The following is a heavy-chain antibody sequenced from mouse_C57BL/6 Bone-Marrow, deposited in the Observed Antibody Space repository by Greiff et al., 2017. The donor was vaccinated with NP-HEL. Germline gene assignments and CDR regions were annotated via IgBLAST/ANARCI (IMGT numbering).Heavy chain of an antibody. Sequence: EVKLMESGGGLVQPGGSLKLSCAASGFTFSDYYMYWVRQTPEKRLEWVAYISNGGGSTYYPDTVKGRFTISRDNAKNTLYLQMIRLKSEYTAMYYCAGHAGSSNDYAMDYGGQGTAVTVSS. CDR1: GFTFSDYY. D-gene: IGHD1-1*01. CDR2: ISNGGGST. J-gene: IGHJ4*01. V-gene: IGHV5-12*01. CDR3: AGHAGSSNDYAMDY.